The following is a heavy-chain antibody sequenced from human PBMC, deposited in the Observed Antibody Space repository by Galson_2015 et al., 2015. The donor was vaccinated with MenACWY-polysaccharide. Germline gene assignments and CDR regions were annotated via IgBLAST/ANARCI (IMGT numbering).Heavy chain of an antibody. CDR3: LRDVFR. J-gene: IGHJ4*02. CDR2: ISYDGSDK. Sequence: SLRLSCAASGFTFSSYAIHWVRQAPGKGLEWVAVISYDGSDKYYADTVKGRFTISRDNSMNTLYLQMNSLRVDDTAVYYCLRDVFRWGQGTLVTVSS. CDR1: GFTFSSYA. V-gene: IGHV3-30-3*01. D-gene: IGHD3-10*02.